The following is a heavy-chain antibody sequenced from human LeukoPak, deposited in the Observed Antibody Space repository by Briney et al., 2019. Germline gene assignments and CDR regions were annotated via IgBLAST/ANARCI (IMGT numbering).Heavy chain of an antibody. CDR3: VRDGGGYDY. Sequence: GGSLRLSCAASRFTFSNYWMSWVRQPAGKGLEWVANINQGGSEKYYLNSVKGRFTISRDNAKNSLYLQMNSLRADDTAIYYCVRDGGGYDYWGQGTLVTVSS. CDR1: RFTFSNYW. CDR2: INQGGSEK. D-gene: IGHD5-12*01. J-gene: IGHJ4*02. V-gene: IGHV3-7*05.